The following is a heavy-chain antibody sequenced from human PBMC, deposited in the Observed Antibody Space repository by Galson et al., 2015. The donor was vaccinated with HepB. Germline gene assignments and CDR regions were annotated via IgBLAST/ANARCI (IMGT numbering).Heavy chain of an antibody. CDR1: GFTFDDYT. CDR3: VKDLTYYYGSGISRAYGLDV. J-gene: IGHJ4*02. V-gene: IGHV3-43*01. CDR2: ISWDGVTT. Sequence: SLRLSCAASGFTFDDYTMHWVRQAPGKGLEWVSLISWDGVTTYYADSVKGRFTVSRDNSKHSLFLQMNSLRTQDTALYYCVKDLTYYYGSGISRAYGLDVWGQGTLVTVSS. D-gene: IGHD3-10*01.